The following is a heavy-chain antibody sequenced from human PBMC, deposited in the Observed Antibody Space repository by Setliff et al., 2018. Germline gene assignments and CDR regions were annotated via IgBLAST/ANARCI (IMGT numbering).Heavy chain of an antibody. J-gene: IGHJ3*01. Sequence: PGETLKISCKASGYIFTNYWIGWVRQMPGRGLEWMGVIYPGDSDTRYSPSFQGQVTLSADKSINTAYLQWSSLKASDTAIYYCTRHEDRNKCTSSSCYRENDAFDVWGQGAMVTVSS. V-gene: IGHV5-51*01. CDR1: GYIFTNYW. CDR3: TRHEDRNKCTSSSCYRENDAFDV. D-gene: IGHD2-2*01. CDR2: IYPGDSDT.